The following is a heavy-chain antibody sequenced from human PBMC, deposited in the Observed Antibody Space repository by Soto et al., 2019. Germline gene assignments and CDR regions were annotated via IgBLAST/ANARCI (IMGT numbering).Heavy chain of an antibody. CDR2: INYSGST. J-gene: IGHJ2*01. CDR3: AREIMPLTNDWYFDL. CDR1: GGSISSNY. D-gene: IGHD2-8*01. V-gene: IGHV4-59*01. Sequence: SATLSLTCTVSGGSISSNYWSWIRQPPGKGLEWIGYINYSGSTNYNPSLKSRITISVDTSENQFSLKLSSVTAADTVVYYCAREIMPLTNDWYFDLWGRGTLVTVSS.